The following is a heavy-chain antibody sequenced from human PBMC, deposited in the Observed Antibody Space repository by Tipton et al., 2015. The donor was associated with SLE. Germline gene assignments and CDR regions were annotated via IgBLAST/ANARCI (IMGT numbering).Heavy chain of an antibody. Sequence: TLSLTCTVSGDSINSYYWSWIRQPPGKGLEWVGSIYDGGSTYYNPSLKSRVTISADTSNKHFSLKLSSVTAADTAVYYCARRSLLAVPKWGQGTLVTVSS. D-gene: IGHD3-3*02. CDR3: ARRSLLAVPK. V-gene: IGHV4-59*05. J-gene: IGHJ4*02. CDR2: IYDGGST. CDR1: GDSINSYY.